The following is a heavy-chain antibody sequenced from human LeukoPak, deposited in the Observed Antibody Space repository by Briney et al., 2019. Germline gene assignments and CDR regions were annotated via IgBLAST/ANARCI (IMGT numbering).Heavy chain of an antibody. CDR3: ARNSPRDVAGRQFLPGVLSLLSQCDNCFDP. J-gene: IGHJ5*02. CDR1: GYTCTNYG. CDR2: INTYNGNT. D-gene: IGHD7-27*01. V-gene: IGHV1-18*04. Sequence: ASVKVSCKASGYTCTNYGISWVRQAPGQGLEWMGWINTYNGNTNYAQKFQGRVTMTTDTSTSTAYMELRSLRSDDTAVYYCARNSPRDVAGRQFLPGVLSLLSQCDNCFDPWGQGTLVSVSS.